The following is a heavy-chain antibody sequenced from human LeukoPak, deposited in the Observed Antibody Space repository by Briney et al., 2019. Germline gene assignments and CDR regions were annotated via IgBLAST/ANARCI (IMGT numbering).Heavy chain of an antibody. J-gene: IGHJ4*02. V-gene: IGHV1-2*02. CDR1: GYTFSGHY. CDR3: ARDSDDAISTVCDY. Sequence: GASVRVSCKASGYTFSGHYIHWVRQAPGQGLEWMGWINPSTGGAHFTQSFQGRVTMTGDTSISTVYMELTRLTSDDTAVYYCARDSDDAISTVCDYWGQGTLVTVSS. D-gene: IGHD4-17*01. CDR2: INPSTGGA.